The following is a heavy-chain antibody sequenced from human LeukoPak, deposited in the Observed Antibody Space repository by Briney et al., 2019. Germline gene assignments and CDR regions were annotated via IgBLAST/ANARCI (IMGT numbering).Heavy chain of an antibody. D-gene: IGHD1-26*01. Sequence: PGGSLRLSCAASGFTFDDYAMHWVRQAPGKGLEWVSGISWNSGSIGYADSVKGRFTISRDNAKNSLYLQMNSLRAEDTAVYYCAKGQDSGHLDYWGQGTLVTVSS. V-gene: IGHV3-9*01. CDR2: ISWNSGSI. J-gene: IGHJ4*02. CDR3: AKGQDSGHLDY. CDR1: GFTFDDYA.